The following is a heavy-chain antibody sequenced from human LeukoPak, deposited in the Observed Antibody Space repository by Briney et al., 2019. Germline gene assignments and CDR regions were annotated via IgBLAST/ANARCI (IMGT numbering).Heavy chain of an antibody. CDR3: ARDKSDYGSGIDY. CDR1: GCTFSSYG. Sequence: GRSLRLSCAASGCTFSSYGMHWGRQAPGKGLEWVSYISSSSSTIYYADSVKGRFTISRDNAKNSLSLQMNSLRPEDTPVYYCARDKSDYGSGIDYWGQGTLVTVSS. D-gene: IGHD3-10*01. CDR2: ISSSSSTI. J-gene: IGHJ4*02. V-gene: IGHV3-48*01.